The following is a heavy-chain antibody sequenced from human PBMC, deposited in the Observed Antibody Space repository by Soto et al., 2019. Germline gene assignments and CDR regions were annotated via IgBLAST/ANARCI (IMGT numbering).Heavy chain of an antibody. V-gene: IGHV3-23*01. Sequence: GGSLRLSCAASGFTFSSYAMSWVRQAPGKGLEWVSAISGSGGSTYYADSVKGRFTISRDNSKNTLYLQMNSLRAEDTAVYYCAKVSDIVVVPAAPFDPWGQGTLVTVSS. CDR1: GFTFSSYA. CDR2: ISGSGGST. CDR3: AKVSDIVVVPAAPFDP. J-gene: IGHJ5*02. D-gene: IGHD2-2*01.